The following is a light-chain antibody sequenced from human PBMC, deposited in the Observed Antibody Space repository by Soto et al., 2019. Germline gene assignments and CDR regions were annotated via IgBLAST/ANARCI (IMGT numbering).Light chain of an antibody. Sequence: DIQMTQSPSTLSASVGDRVTITCRASQSISSWLAWYQQKPGKAPNLLIYKASSLESGVPSRFSGSGSGTEVTLTIRCLQPDDFATYYCQQYNSYPHTFGGGTKVEIK. CDR1: QSISSW. CDR3: QQYNSYPHT. CDR2: KAS. J-gene: IGKJ4*01. V-gene: IGKV1-5*03.